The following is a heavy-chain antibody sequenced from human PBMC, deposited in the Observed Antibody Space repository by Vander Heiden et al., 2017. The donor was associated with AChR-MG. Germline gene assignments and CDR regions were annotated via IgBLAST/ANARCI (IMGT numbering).Heavy chain of an antibody. J-gene: IGHJ4*02. CDR1: GFTFSSYA. CDR3: AKDFYYYDSSGYNY. D-gene: IGHD3-22*01. Sequence: EVQLLESGGGLVQPRGSLRLSCAASGFTFSSYAMSWVRQAPGKGLEWVSAISGSGGSTYYADSVKGRFTISRDNSKNTLYLQMNSLRAEDTAVYYCAKDFYYYDSSGYNYWGQGTLVTVSS. V-gene: IGHV3-23*01. CDR2: ISGSGGST.